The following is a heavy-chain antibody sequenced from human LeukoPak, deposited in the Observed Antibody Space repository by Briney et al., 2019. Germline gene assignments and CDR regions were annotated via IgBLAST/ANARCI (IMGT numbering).Heavy chain of an antibody. CDR1: GYTFTTYY. CDR3: ASTRDYYAFDY. J-gene: IGHJ4*02. D-gene: IGHD3-10*01. CDR2: IDPSGGST. V-gene: IGHV1-46*01. Sequence: ASVKVSCKASGYTFTTYYMHWVRQAPGQGLEWMGLIDPSGGSTTYAQKFQGRVTMTRDTSTSTVYMELSSLRSEDTAVYYCASTRDYYAFDYWGQGTLVTVSS.